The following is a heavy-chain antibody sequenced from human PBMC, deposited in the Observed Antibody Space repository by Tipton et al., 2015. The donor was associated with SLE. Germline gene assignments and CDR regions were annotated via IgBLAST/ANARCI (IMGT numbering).Heavy chain of an antibody. Sequence: TLSLTCTVSGASISSTSYYWGWIRQAPGKGLEWIGSIYNSGNTYYNPSLKSRVTVSVDTSKNQFSLKLSSVTAADTAVYYCARVSGGIAYMDVWGKGTTVTFSS. CDR1: GASISSTSYY. J-gene: IGHJ6*03. CDR3: ARVSGGIAYMDV. CDR2: IYNSGNT. D-gene: IGHD6-13*01. V-gene: IGHV4-39*07.